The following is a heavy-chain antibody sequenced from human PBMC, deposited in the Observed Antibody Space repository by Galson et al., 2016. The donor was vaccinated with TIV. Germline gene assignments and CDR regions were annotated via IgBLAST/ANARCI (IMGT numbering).Heavy chain of an antibody. V-gene: IGHV3-15*05. J-gene: IGHJ4*02. Sequence: SLRLSCAASGFTFSDAWMTWVRQAPGKGLEWVGRIKSKAAGGATDYGAPVKGRFTISRDDSGGTLYLQMNSLKTEDTALYFCVRDRPSEDYYGDWGQGALVTVSS. CDR3: VRDRPSEDYYGD. CDR2: IKSKAAGGAT. D-gene: IGHD2-15*01. CDR1: GFTFSDAW.